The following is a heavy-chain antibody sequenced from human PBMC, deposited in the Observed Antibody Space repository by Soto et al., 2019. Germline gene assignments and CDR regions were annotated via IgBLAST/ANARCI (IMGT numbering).Heavy chain of an antibody. J-gene: IGHJ4*02. Sequence: QVQLVESGGGLVKPGGSLRLSCAASGFTFSDYYMSWIRQAPGKGLEWVSYIDSSGSDIYYADSVKGRFTISRDSAKHPLHLQMNSLRAEDTAVYYCARCIAVAGNGIDYWGQGTLVTVSS. CDR3: ARCIAVAGNGIDY. D-gene: IGHD6-19*01. CDR1: GFTFSDYY. V-gene: IGHV3-11*01. CDR2: IDSSGSDI.